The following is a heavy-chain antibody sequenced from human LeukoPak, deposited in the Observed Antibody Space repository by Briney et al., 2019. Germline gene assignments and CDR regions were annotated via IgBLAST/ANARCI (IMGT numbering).Heavy chain of an antibody. Sequence: PSETLSLTCTVSGGSISSYYWSWIRQPPGKGLEWIGYIYYSGSTNYNPSLKSRVTISVDTSKNQFSLKLSSVTAADTAVYYCARGVVDTATTYYWGQGTLVTVSS. CDR2: IYYSGST. J-gene: IGHJ4*02. D-gene: IGHD5-18*01. CDR3: ARGVVDTATTYY. V-gene: IGHV4-59*01. CDR1: GGSISSYY.